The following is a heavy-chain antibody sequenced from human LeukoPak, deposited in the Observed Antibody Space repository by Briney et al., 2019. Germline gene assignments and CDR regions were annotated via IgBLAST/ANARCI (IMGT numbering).Heavy chain of an antibody. CDR1: GITFSSYD. CDR3: ARVFYVVQWLSPAGDY. J-gene: IGHJ4*02. D-gene: IGHD6-19*01. Sequence: PGGSLRLSCAASGITFSSYDMHWVRQAPGKGLEWVAIISYVGYNKYYADSVKGRFSISRDNSKNTLYLQMNSLRPEDTAVYYCARVFYVVQWLSPAGDYWGQGTLVTVSA. CDR2: ISYVGYNK. V-gene: IGHV3-30-3*01.